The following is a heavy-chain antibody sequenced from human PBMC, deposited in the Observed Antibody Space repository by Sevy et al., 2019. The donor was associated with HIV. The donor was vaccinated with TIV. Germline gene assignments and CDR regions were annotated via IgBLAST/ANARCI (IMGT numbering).Heavy chain of an antibody. CDR1: GGSINSDH. CDR2: VYYTGGT. CDR3: ARRNDFDI. J-gene: IGHJ3*02. V-gene: IGHV4-59*08. Sequence: SETLSLTYTVSGGSINSDHWTWIRQPPGKGLEWIGYVYYTGGTNYNPSLKNRVTISVDRTKNQFSLKLTSVTAADTAVYYCARRNDFDIWAQGTMVTVSS.